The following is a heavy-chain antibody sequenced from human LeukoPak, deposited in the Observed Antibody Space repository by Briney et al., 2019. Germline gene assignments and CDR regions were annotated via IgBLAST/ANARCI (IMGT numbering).Heavy chain of an antibody. J-gene: IGHJ4*02. Sequence: SVKVSCKASGGTFSSYAISWVRQAPGQGLEWMGGIIPIFGTANYAQKFQGRVTITTDESTSTAYMELSSLRSEDTAVYYCARDRHTGYSSSWDWGQGTLVPVSS. V-gene: IGHV1-69*05. CDR1: GGTFSSYA. CDR2: IIPIFGTA. CDR3: ARDRHTGYSSSWD. D-gene: IGHD6-13*01.